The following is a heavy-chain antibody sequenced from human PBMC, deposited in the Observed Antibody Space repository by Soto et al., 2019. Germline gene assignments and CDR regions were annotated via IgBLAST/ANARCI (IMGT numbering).Heavy chain of an antibody. CDR1: GFTFGTYA. CDR2: IVGDASSI. V-gene: IGHV3-23*01. D-gene: IGHD2-15*01. Sequence: GGFLRLSCAAYGFTFGTYAMNWVRQAPGKGPEWVAVIVGDASSIAYADSVKGRFTISRDNSRNIMYLQMTSLKVEDTATYFCAKDLRPDGRYDLDYWGQGTQVTVSS. CDR3: AKDLRPDGRYDLDY. J-gene: IGHJ4*02.